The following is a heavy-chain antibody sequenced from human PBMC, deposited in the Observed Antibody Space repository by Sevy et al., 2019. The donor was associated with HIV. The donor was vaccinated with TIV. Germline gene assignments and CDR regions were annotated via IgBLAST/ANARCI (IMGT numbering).Heavy chain of an antibody. CDR3: ARGRKTTQEWLEELDYYYGVDV. CDR2: IRYDGSNK. D-gene: IGHD2-8*01. Sequence: GGSLRLSCAASGFTFSTYDMHWVRQAPGKGLEWVAYIRYDGSNKYYADSVRGRFTISRDNSKNTLYLQMNSLRAEDTAVYYCARGRKTTQEWLEELDYYYGVDVWGQVTTVTVSS. V-gene: IGHV3-30*02. J-gene: IGHJ6*02. CDR1: GFTFSTYD.